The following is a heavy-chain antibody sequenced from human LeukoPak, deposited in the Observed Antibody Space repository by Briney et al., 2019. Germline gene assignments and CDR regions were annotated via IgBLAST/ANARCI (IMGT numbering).Heavy chain of an antibody. V-gene: IGHV4-59*11. D-gene: IGHD6-13*01. CDR1: GASINSHY. CDR3: ASRPAGSTWYGVFDY. CDR2: VFNGGST. Sequence: SETQSLTCSVSGASINSHYWSGIRQSPGKGLEGIGYVFNGGSTNYNPSLKSRVTMSLDTSRDQFSLRLSSVTAAGTAIYYCASRPAGSTWYGVFDYWSQGTLVTVSS. J-gene: IGHJ4*02.